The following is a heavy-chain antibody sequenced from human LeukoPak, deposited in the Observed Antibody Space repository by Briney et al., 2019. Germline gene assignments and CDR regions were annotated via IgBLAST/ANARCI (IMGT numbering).Heavy chain of an antibody. V-gene: IGHV3-9*01. J-gene: IGHJ4*02. CDR2: ISWNSGSI. CDR3: AKSRIAVAGPTD. Sequence: GGSLRLSCAASGFTFDDYAMHWVRQAPGKGLEWVSGISWNSGSIGYADSVKGRFTISRDNAKTSLYLQMNSLRAEDTALYYCAKSRIAVAGPTDWGQGTLVTVSS. CDR1: GFTFDDYA. D-gene: IGHD6-19*01.